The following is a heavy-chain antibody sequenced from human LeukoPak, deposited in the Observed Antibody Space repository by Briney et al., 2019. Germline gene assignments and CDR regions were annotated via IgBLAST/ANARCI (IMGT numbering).Heavy chain of an antibody. CDR1: GYTFTSYY. CDR2: INPSGGST. V-gene: IGHV1-46*01. J-gene: IGHJ5*02. Sequence: GASVKVSCKASGYTFTSYYMHWARQAPGQGLEWMGIINPSGGSTSYAQKFQGRVTMTRDMSTSTVYMELSSLRSEDTAVYYCARVGVRENWFDPWGQGTLVTVSS. CDR3: ARVGVRENWFDP. D-gene: IGHD3-10*01.